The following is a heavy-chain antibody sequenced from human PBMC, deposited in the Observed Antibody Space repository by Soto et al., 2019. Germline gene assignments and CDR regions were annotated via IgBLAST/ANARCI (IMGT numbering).Heavy chain of an antibody. CDR3: AREEGGGYDHRWFDP. Sequence: SETLSLTCAVSGGSISSGAYYWSWIRQHPGKGLEWIGYIYYSGGTYYNPSLKSRVTISVDTSKNQFSLKLSSVTAADTAVYYCAREEGGGYDHRWFDPWGQGTLVTVSS. J-gene: IGHJ5*02. CDR1: GGSISSGAYY. D-gene: IGHD5-12*01. V-gene: IGHV4-31*11. CDR2: IYYSGGT.